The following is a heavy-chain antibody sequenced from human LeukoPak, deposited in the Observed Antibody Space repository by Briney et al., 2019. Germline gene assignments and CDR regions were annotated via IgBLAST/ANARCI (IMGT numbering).Heavy chain of an antibody. CDR1: GGSFSGYY. D-gene: IGHD1-7*01. CDR2: IYYSGST. CDR3: ARTNWNYVYFDY. Sequence: SETLSLTCAVYGGSFSGYYWSWIRQPPGKGLEWIGYIYYSGSTDYNPSLKSRVTISVDTSKKQFSLKVSSVTAADTAVYYCARTNWNYVYFDYWGQGTLVTVSS. V-gene: IGHV4-59*01. J-gene: IGHJ4*02.